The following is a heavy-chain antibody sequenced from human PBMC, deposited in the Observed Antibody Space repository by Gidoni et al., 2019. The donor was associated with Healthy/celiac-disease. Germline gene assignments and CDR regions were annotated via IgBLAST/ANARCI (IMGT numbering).Heavy chain of an antibody. CDR2: INHSGST. V-gene: IGHV4-34*01. D-gene: IGHD4-17*01. J-gene: IGHJ2*01. Sequence: QVQLQQWGAGLLKPSETLSLTCAVYGGSFSGYYWSWIRQPPGKGLEWIGEINHSGSTNYNPSLKSRVTISVDTSKNQFSLKLSSVTAADTAVYYCARGGYGDYRWYFDLWGRGTLVTVSS. CDR1: GGSFSGYY. CDR3: ARGGYGDYRWYFDL.